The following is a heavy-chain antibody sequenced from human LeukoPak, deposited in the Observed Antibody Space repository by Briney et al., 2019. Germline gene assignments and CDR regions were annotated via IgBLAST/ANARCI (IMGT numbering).Heavy chain of an antibody. D-gene: IGHD3-10*01. CDR1: GRSLSSSSYH. Sequence: SDTLSLTCSVSGRSLSSSSYHWGWLRQSPGKGLEWIESIYYSGSAYYNPSLKSRLTISVDTSKNQFSLKLGSVTAADTAVYYCARCISMVRGVIRLPDYWGQGTLVTVSS. J-gene: IGHJ4*02. CDR3: ARCISMVRGVIRLPDY. CDR2: IYYSGSA. V-gene: IGHV4-39*01.